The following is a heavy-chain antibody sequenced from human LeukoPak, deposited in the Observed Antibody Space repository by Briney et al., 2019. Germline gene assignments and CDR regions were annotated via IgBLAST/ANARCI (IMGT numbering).Heavy chain of an antibody. CDR2: INPSGGST. CDR3: XXGLXXYYXGSGSYSFFDY. Sequence: XXXXGYTFTSYYMHWVRQAPGQGLEWMGIINPSGGSTSYAQKFQGRVTMTRDMSTSTVYMELSSLRSEDTAVYYCXXGLXXYYXGSGSYSFFDYWGQGTLVTVSS. D-gene: IGHD3-10*01. V-gene: IGHV1-46*01. J-gene: IGHJ4*02. CDR1: GYTFTSYY.